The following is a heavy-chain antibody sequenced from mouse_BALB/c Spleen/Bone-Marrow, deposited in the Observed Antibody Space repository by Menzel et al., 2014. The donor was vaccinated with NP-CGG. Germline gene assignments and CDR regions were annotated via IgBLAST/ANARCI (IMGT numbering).Heavy chain of an antibody. J-gene: IGHJ4*01. CDR1: GFTFTDYY. CDR3: ARFPMGY. CDR2: IRNKAYGYTT. V-gene: IGHV7-3*02. Sequence: EVHLVESGGGLVQPGGSLRLSCTTSGFTFTDYYMSWVRQPPGTALEWLAFIRNKAYGYTTEYSASVRGRYAKSRDNFQSILYLQMNTLTAEDSATYYCARFPMGYWGQGTPVTVSS.